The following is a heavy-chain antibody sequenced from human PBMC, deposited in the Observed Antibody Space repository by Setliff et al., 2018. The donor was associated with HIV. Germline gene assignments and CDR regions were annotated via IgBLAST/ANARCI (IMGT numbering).Heavy chain of an antibody. Sequence: KSSETLSLTCTVSTDSFSSSNYYWGWIRQTPGKGLEWIGSIYYGGNTFYNPSLKSRVTISVDTSKNQFSLKLNSMTAADTAIYYCARHRGEDWLLLFFDYWGQGTLVTVSS. V-gene: IGHV4-39*01. D-gene: IGHD3-9*01. J-gene: IGHJ4*02. CDR1: TDSFSSSNYY. CDR2: IYYGGNT. CDR3: ARHRGEDWLLLFFDY.